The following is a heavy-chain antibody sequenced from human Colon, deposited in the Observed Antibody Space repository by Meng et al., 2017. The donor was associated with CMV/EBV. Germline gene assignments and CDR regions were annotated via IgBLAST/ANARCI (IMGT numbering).Heavy chain of an antibody. CDR3: VKGHTMINP. V-gene: IGHV3-11*05. J-gene: IGHJ5*02. CDR1: GFIFSDYY. CDR2: ISPTGSDT. Sequence: QGALVQSGGGLVEPGGSLRLSCAASGFIFSDYYMTWIREAPGKGLEWVSYISPTGSDTNYADSVRGRFTISRDNAKNSLFLQMSSLTAEDTAVYYCVKGHTMINPWGQGTLVTVSS. D-gene: IGHD3-16*01.